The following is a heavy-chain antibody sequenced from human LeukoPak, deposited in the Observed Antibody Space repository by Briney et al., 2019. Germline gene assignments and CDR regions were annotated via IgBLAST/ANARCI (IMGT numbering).Heavy chain of an antibody. J-gene: IGHJ6*02. CDR2: INHSGNT. CDR1: VGPFSGYY. Sequence: SETLSLTCAVNVGPFSGYYWSWVRQPPGKGLEWIGEINHSGNTNYNPSLTSRVTISVDSSNSHFSLRLTSVTAADTAVYYCATKTSSTYYYNRREVFGLDVWGQGTTVTVSS. D-gene: IGHD3-22*01. V-gene: IGHV4-34*01. CDR3: ATKTSSTYYYNRREVFGLDV.